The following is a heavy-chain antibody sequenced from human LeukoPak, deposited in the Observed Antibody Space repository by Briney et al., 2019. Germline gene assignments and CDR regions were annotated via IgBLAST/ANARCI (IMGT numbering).Heavy chain of an antibody. J-gene: IGHJ3*02. CDR2: IYYSGST. CDR3: ASHTPYYYDSSGYLNAFDI. V-gene: IGHV4-39*01. CDR1: GGSISSSSYY. D-gene: IGHD3-22*01. Sequence: PSETLSLTCTVSGGSISSSSYYWGWIRQPPGKGLEWIGSIYYSGSTYYNPSLKSRVTISVDTSKNQFSLKLSSVTAADTAVYYCASHTPYYYDSSGYLNAFDIWGQGTMVTVSS.